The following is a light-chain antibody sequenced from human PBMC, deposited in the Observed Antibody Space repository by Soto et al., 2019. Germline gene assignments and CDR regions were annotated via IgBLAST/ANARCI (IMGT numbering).Light chain of an antibody. CDR3: QQYYSIPWT. J-gene: IGKJ1*01. CDR2: WAS. CDR1: QSILYSSNNKNY. V-gene: IGKV4-1*01. Sequence: DIVMTQSPESLAVSLGERATINCKSSQSILYSSNNKNYLAWYQQKPGQPPKLVIYWASIREFGVPDRFSGIGSETDFSLTISSLQSEDVAVYFCQQYYSIPWTFGQGTKVEIK.